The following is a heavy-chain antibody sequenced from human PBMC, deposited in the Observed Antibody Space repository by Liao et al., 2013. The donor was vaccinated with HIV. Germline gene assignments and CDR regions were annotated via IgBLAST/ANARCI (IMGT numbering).Heavy chain of an antibody. CDR3: ARETWGRWLQEPLDY. V-gene: IGHV4-34*01. CDR1: GGSFSGYY. D-gene: IGHD5-24*01. J-gene: IGHJ4*02. Sequence: QVQLQQWGAGLLKPSETLSLTCAVYGGSFSGYYWSWIRQPPGKGLEWIGEINHSGSTNYNPSLKSRVTISVDTSKNQFSLKLSSVTAADTAVYYCARETWGRWLQEPLDYWGQGTLVTVSS. CDR2: INHSGST.